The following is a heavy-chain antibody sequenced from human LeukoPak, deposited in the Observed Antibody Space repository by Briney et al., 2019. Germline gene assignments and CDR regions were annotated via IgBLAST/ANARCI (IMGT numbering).Heavy chain of an antibody. CDR1: GGSFSGYY. J-gene: IGHJ3*02. CDR3: AREGRRRGYSYGYDAFDI. V-gene: IGHV4-34*01. CDR2: INHRGST. Sequence: SETLSLTCAVYGGSFSGYYWSWIRQPPGKGLEWIGEINHRGSTNYNPSLKSRVTISVDTSKNQFSLKLSSVTAADTAVYYCAREGRRRGYSYGYDAFDIWGQGTMVTVSS. D-gene: IGHD5-18*01.